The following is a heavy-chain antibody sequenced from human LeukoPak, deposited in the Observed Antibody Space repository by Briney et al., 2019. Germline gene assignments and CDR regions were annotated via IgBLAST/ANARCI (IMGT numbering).Heavy chain of an antibody. V-gene: IGHV3-74*01. Sequence: PGGSLRLSCVASGFIVSNNYMSWVRQAPGKGLVWVSRISYDGGDPSYADSVKGRFTISRDNAKNTLYLQMNSLTAEDTAVYYCARGYSSRLYNWLDPWGQGTLVTVSS. CDR1: GFIVSNNY. D-gene: IGHD6-13*01. J-gene: IGHJ5*02. CDR2: ISYDGGDP. CDR3: ARGYSSRLYNWLDP.